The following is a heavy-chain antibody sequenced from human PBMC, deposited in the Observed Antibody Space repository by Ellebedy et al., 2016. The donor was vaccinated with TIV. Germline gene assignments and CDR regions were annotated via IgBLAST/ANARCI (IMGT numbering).Heavy chain of an antibody. CDR2: IIPILGIA. D-gene: IGHD3-22*01. CDR3: ARSRSDYYDSSGYNWFDP. CDR1: GGTFSSYA. J-gene: IGHJ5*02. Sequence: SVKVSXXASGGTFSSYAISWVRQAPGQGLEWMGRIIPILGIANYAQKFQGRVTITADKSTSTAYMELSSLRSEDTAVYYCARSRSDYYDSSGYNWFDPWGQGTLVTVSS. V-gene: IGHV1-69*04.